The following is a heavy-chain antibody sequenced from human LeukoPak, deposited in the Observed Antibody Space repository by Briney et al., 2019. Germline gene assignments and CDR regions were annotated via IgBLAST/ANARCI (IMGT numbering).Heavy chain of an antibody. CDR1: GGTFSSYW. CDR2: RKQDGSEK. V-gene: IGHV3-7*01. J-gene: IGHJ5*02. Sequence: GGSLRLFCAASGGTFSSYWMSWVRQAPGKGLEWVANRKQDGSEKYYVDSVKGRFTISRDNAKNSLYLQMNSLRAEDTAIYYCARAGFLITFGGVISWGQGTLVTVSS. D-gene: IGHD3-16*02. CDR3: ARAGFLITFGGVIS.